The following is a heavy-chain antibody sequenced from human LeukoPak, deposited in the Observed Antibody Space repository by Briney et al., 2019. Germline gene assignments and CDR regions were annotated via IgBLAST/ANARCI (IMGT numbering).Heavy chain of an antibody. CDR3: AGWMVTKYYFDY. CDR2: INHSGST. D-gene: IGHD5-18*01. J-gene: IGHJ4*02. V-gene: IGHV4-34*01. Sequence: KPSETLSLTCAVYGGSFSGYYWSWIRQPPGKGLEWIGEINHSGSTNYNPSLKSRVTISVDTSKNQFSLKLSSVTAADTAVYYCAGWMVTKYYFDYWGQGTLVTVSS. CDR1: GGSFSGYY.